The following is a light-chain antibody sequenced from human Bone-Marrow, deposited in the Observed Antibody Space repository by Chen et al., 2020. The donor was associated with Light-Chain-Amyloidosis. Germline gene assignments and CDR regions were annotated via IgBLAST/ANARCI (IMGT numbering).Light chain of an antibody. CDR3: QVWDRSSDRPV. Sequence: SYVLTQPSSVSVAPGQTPPIACGGNNIGSPSVHWYQQTPGQAPLLVVYDDSDRPSGSPERLSGSNSGNTATLTISRVEAGDEADYYCQVWDRSSDRPVFGGGTKLTVL. V-gene: IGLV3-21*02. CDR1: NIGSPS. J-gene: IGLJ3*02. CDR2: DDS.